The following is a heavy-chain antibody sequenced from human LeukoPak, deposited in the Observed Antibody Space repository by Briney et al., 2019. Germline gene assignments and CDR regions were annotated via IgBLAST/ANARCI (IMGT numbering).Heavy chain of an antibody. V-gene: IGHV4-39*01. D-gene: IGHD6-19*01. CDR2: IYYSGTT. Sequence: PSETLSLTCTVSGGSIRSSGYYWGWVRQPPGKGLEWIGTIYYSGTTYYNPALKSRIIISVDTSKNQFSLRVRSVTAADTAVYYCARHLSVGSGWTVDYWGQGTLVTVSS. CDR3: ARHLSVGSGWTVDY. CDR1: GGSIRSSGYY. J-gene: IGHJ4*02.